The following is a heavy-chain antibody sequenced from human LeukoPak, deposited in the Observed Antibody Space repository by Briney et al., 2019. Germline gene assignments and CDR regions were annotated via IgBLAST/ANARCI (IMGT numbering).Heavy chain of an antibody. CDR3: ARGQGILPSDY. Sequence: ASVKVSCKASGYTFTGYYMHWVRQAPGQGLEWMGWINPNSGGTNYAQKFQGRVAMTRDTSLSTAYMDLSRLTSDDTAVYYCARGQGILPSDYWGQGTLVTVSS. D-gene: IGHD2-15*01. CDR1: GYTFTGYY. J-gene: IGHJ4*02. V-gene: IGHV1-2*02. CDR2: INPNSGGT.